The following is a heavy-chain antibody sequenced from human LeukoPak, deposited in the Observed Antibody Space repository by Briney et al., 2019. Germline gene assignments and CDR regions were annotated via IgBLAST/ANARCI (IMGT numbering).Heavy chain of an antibody. Sequence: GGSLRLSCAASGFTFSSYWMHWVRQAPGKGLVWVSRINSDGSSTIYADSVKGRFTISRDNSKNTLYLQMNSLRAEDTAVYYCARGLVGAIYYYYGMDVWGQGTTVTVSS. D-gene: IGHD1-26*01. J-gene: IGHJ6*02. CDR2: INSDGSST. V-gene: IGHV3-74*01. CDR1: GFTFSSYW. CDR3: ARGLVGAIYYYYGMDV.